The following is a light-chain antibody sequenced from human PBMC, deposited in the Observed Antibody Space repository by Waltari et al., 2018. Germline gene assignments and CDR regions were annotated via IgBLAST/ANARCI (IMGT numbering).Light chain of an antibody. CDR3: SSQTLDGLVL. CDR1: GSAVGASDY. Sequence: QSALTQPASVSGSPGQSITISCSGVGSAVGASDYVSWHQHHPGNAPQVIIYDVTNRPSGVSDRFSASKSVNTASLTISRLQPEDEADYYCSSQTLDGLVLFGGGTRLTVL. V-gene: IGLV2-14*03. CDR2: DVT. J-gene: IGLJ2*01.